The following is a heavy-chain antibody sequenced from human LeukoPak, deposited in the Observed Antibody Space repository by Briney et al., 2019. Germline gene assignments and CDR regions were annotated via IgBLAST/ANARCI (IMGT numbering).Heavy chain of an antibody. Sequence: ASVKVSCKASGYTFTSYYMHWLRQAPGQGLEWMGIINPSGGSTNYAQKFQGRVTMTTDTSTSTAYMELRSLRSDDTAVYDCARSSQVATRNYDYYMDVWGKGTTVTVSS. D-gene: IGHD5-12*01. CDR3: ARSSQVATRNYDYYMDV. V-gene: IGHV1-46*01. CDR2: INPSGGST. CDR1: GYTFTSYY. J-gene: IGHJ6*03.